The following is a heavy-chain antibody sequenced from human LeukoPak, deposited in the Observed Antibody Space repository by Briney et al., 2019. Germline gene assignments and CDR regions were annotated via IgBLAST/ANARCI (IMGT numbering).Heavy chain of an antibody. CDR2: INHSGST. CDR3: ARGGPKLPKDYDSSTGNTMPFDY. V-gene: IGHV4-39*07. Sequence: PSETLTLTCTVSGGSISRTSYYWSWIRQPPGMGLEWIGEINHSGSTNYNPSLKSRVTISVDTSKNQFSLKLTSVTAADTAVYYCARGGPKLPKDYDSSTGNTMPFDYWGQGTLVTVSS. D-gene: IGHD3-22*01. CDR1: GGSISRTSYY. J-gene: IGHJ4*02.